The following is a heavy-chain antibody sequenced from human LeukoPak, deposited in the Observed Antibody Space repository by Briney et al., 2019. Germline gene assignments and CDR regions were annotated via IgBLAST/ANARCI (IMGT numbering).Heavy chain of an antibody. CDR2: INSDGSST. V-gene: IGHV3-74*01. Sequence: GGSLRLSCAASGFTFSSYWMHWVRQAPGKGLVWVSRINSDGSSTSYADSVKGRFTISRDNAKNTLYLQMNSLRAEDTAVYYCAGASDYYGSGSYDNYWGQGTLVTVSS. CDR3: AGASDYYGSGSYDNY. D-gene: IGHD3-10*01. J-gene: IGHJ4*02. CDR1: GFTFSSYW.